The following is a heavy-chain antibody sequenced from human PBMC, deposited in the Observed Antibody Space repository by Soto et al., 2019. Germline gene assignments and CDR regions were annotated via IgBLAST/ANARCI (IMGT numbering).Heavy chain of an antibody. CDR2: IIPILGIA. Sequence: ASVKVSCKASGGTFSSYTISWVRQAPGQGLEWMGRIIPILGIANYAQKFQGRVTMTADKSTSTAYMELSSLRSEDTAVYYCARDRTSGYDFWSGYSPGDYYYYYMDVWGKGTTVTVSS. J-gene: IGHJ6*03. D-gene: IGHD3-3*01. CDR1: GGTFSSYT. CDR3: ARDRTSGYDFWSGYSPGDYYYYYMDV. V-gene: IGHV1-69*04.